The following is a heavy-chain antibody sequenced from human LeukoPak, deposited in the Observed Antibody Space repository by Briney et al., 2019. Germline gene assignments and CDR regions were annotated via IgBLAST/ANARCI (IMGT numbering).Heavy chain of an antibody. J-gene: IGHJ4*02. D-gene: IGHD5-12*01. CDR2: ISSSNIDT. Sequence: PGGSLRLSCAASGFTFSDFYMTWIRPAPGEGLEGGSYISSSNIDTNYADSVKGRFTVSRDNAKNSLYLQMNSLRAEDTAVYYCARDGMGGYDYFDYWGQGTLVTVSS. V-gene: IGHV3-11*05. CDR1: GFTFSDFY. CDR3: ARDGMGGYDYFDY.